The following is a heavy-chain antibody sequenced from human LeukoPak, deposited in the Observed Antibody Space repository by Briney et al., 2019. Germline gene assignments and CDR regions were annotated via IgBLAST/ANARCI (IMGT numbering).Heavy chain of an antibody. D-gene: IGHD5-24*01. CDR1: GFTFSSYS. Sequence: GGSLRLSCAASGFTFSSYSMNWVRQAPGKGLEWVSSISSSSYIYYADSVKGRFTISRDNAKNSLYLQMNSLRAEDTAVYYCARDPRRDGYNTGTGDYWGQGTLVTVSS. CDR3: ARDPRRDGYNTGTGDY. V-gene: IGHV3-21*01. CDR2: ISSSSYI. J-gene: IGHJ4*02.